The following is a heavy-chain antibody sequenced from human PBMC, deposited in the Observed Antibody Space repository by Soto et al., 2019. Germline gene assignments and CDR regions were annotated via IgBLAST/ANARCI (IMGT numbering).Heavy chain of an antibody. CDR1: GFTFSSYG. D-gene: IGHD6-6*01. CDR3: VREPSIAASGGHNYYYGMDV. V-gene: IGHV3-33*01. Sequence: GGSLRLSCAASGFTFSSYGMHWVRQAPGKGLEWVAVIWYDGSNKYYADSVKGRFTISRDNSKNTLYLQMNSLRAEDTAVYYCVREPSIAASGGHNYYYGMDVWGQGTTVTV. J-gene: IGHJ6*02. CDR2: IWYDGSNK.